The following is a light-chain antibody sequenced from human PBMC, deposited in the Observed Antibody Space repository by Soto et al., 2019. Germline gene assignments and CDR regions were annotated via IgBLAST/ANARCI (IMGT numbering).Light chain of an antibody. J-gene: IGKJ5*01. CDR2: DTS. CDR3: QQRSNWPIT. Sequence: EIVLTQSPATLSLSPGERATLSCRASQSVSSYLAWYQQKPGQAPRLLIYDTSNGATGIPARFSGSGSGTDFTLTISNLEPEDFAVYYCQQRSNWPITFGQGTRLEIK. CDR1: QSVSSY. V-gene: IGKV3-11*01.